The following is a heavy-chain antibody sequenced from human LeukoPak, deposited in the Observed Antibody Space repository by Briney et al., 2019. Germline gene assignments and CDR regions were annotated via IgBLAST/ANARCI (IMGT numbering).Heavy chain of an antibody. CDR2: ISACNGNT. Sequence: EASVKVSCKASGYTFTSYGISWVRQAPGQGLEWMGWISACNGNTNYAQKLQGRVTMTTDTSTSTAYMELRSLRSDDTAVYYCARVLAAPWFDPWGQGTLVTVSS. D-gene: IGHD6-25*01. CDR1: GYTFTSYG. J-gene: IGHJ5*02. CDR3: ARVLAAPWFDP. V-gene: IGHV1-18*04.